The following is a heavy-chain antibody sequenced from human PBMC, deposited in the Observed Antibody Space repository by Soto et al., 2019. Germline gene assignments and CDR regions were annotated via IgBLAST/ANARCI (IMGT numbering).Heavy chain of an antibody. D-gene: IGHD5-18*01. V-gene: IGHV4-31*03. CDR1: GGSISSGGYY. Sequence: TLSLTCTVSGGSISSGGYYWSWIRQHPGKGLEWIGYIYYSGSTYYNPSLKSRVTISVDTSKNQFSLKLSSVTAADTAVYYCARGQLWPLDYYGMDVWGRGTTVTVSS. CDR3: ARGQLWPLDYYGMDV. J-gene: IGHJ6*02. CDR2: IYYSGST.